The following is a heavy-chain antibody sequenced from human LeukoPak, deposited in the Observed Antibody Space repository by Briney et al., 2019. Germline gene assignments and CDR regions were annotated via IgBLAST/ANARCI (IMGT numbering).Heavy chain of an antibody. CDR2: ISYDGSNK. CDR1: GFTFSSYA. D-gene: IGHD5-18*01. Sequence: HPGGSLRLSCATSGFTFSSYAMSWVRQAPGKGLEWVAVISYDGSNKYYADSVKGRFTISRDNSKNTLYLQMNSLRAEDTAVYYCARDGGYSYGLYVDYWGQGSLVAVSS. CDR3: ARDGGYSYGLYVDY. V-gene: IGHV3-30*19. J-gene: IGHJ4*02.